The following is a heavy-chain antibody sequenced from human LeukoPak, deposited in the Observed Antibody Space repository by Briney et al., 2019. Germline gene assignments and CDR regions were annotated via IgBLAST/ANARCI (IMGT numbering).Heavy chain of an antibody. D-gene: IGHD6-19*01. J-gene: IGHJ4*02. CDR3: ARHPGRIGWYFDY. CDR2: ISYSGST. V-gene: IGHV4-39*01. CDR1: GGSISSSSYY. Sequence: SETLSLTCTVSGGSISSSSYYWGWIRQPPGKGLEWIGSISYSGSTYYTPSLKSRVTISVDTSKNQFSLKLSSVTAADTAVYYCARHPGRIGWYFDYWGQGTLVTVSS.